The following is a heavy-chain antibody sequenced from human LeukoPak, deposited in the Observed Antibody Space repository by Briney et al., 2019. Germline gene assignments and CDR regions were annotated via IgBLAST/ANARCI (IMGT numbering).Heavy chain of an antibody. D-gene: IGHD3-9*01. CDR2: IYYSGST. V-gene: IGHV4-59*01. CDR1: GGSISSYY. CDR3: ARGLLGLTGYLYFDY. J-gene: IGHJ4*02. Sequence: PSETLSLTCTVSGGSISSYYWSWIRQPPGKGLEWIGYIYYSGSTNYNPSLKSRVTISVDTSKNQFSLKLSSVTAADTAVYYCARGLLGLTGYLYFDYWGQGTLVTVSS.